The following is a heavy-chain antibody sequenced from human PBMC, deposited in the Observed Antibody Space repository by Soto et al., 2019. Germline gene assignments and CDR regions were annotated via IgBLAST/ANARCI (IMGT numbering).Heavy chain of an antibody. CDR2: ISAYNGNT. CDR1: GYTCTSYG. Sequence: ASVKVSCKASGYTCTSYGISWVRQAPGQGLEWMGWISAYNGNTNYAQKLQGRVTMTTDTSTSTAYMELRSLRSDDTAVYYCARDPSIVVVTAGAFDIWGQGTMVTVSS. CDR3: ARDPSIVVVTAGAFDI. D-gene: IGHD2-21*02. J-gene: IGHJ3*02. V-gene: IGHV1-18*01.